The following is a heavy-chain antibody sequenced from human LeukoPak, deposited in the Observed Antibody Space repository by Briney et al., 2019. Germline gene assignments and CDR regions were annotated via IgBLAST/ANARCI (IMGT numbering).Heavy chain of an antibody. J-gene: IGHJ4*02. CDR1: GFSLSNARMG. Sequence: SGPTLVKPTQTLTLTCTVSGFSLSNARMGVSWIRQPPGKALEWLAHIFSNDEKSYSTSLKSRLTISKDTSKSQVVLTMTNMDPVDTATYYCARIRWGTYYDFWSGYLYYFDYWGQGTLVTVSS. V-gene: IGHV2-26*01. CDR3: ARIRWGTYYDFWSGYLYYFDY. D-gene: IGHD3-3*01. CDR2: IFSNDEK.